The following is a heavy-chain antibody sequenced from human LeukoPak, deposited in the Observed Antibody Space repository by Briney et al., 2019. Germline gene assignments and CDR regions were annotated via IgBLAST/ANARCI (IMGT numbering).Heavy chain of an antibody. CDR1: GFTFDDYA. CDR3: AKGGPYYDYPTDY. CDR2: ITWNSDDK. D-gene: IGHD3-22*01. J-gene: IGHJ4*02. V-gene: IGHV3-9*01. Sequence: GGSLRLSCAASGFTFDDYAMHWVRQAPGKGLEWVSAITWNSDDKVYAGSVRGRFTVSRDNAKNSSYLQMNNLRPEDTALYYCAKGGPYYDYPTDYWGRGTLVTVSS.